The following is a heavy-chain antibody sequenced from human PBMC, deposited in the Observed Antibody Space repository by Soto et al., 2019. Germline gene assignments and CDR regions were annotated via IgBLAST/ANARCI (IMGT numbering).Heavy chain of an antibody. CDR3: SRSPEVGVRGGY. CDR1: GFTFSAYN. D-gene: IGHD3-3*01. V-gene: IGHV3-21*01. CDR2: ISTGSRHI. J-gene: IGHJ4*02. Sequence: GGSLRLSCAVSGFTFSAYNINWVRQAPGKGLEWVSSISTGSRHIYQPVSMKGRFTISRDDAKNSVYLQMNSLRAEDTAVYYCSRSPEVGVRGGYWGQGTRVTVSS.